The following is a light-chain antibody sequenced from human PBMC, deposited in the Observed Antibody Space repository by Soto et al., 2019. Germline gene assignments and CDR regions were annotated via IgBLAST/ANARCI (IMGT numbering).Light chain of an antibody. CDR1: QSVGSSY. CDR2: GAS. Sequence: IVMTQSPATLSVSPGERATLSCRASQSVGSSYLAWYLQKPGQAPRLLIYGASDRATGIPDRFSGSGSGTDFTLIISRLEPEDFAVYYCQQYGNSPWTFGQGTKVDIK. CDR3: QQYGNSPWT. J-gene: IGKJ1*01. V-gene: IGKV3-20*01.